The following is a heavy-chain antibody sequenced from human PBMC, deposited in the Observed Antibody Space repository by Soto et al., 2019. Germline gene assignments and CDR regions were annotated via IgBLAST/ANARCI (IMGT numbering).Heavy chain of an antibody. Sequence: DVQLLESGGGLVQPGGSLRLSCAASGFTFNTYDMSCVRQAPGKGLEWVSTISGGSRSLYYADSVKGRFTISRDNSKNTLYLQMNSLRAEDTAIYYCARMTAKGSYFDFWGQGTLVTVSS. J-gene: IGHJ4*02. CDR3: ARMTAKGSYFDF. CDR2: ISGGSRSL. V-gene: IGHV3-23*01. CDR1: GFTFNTYD. D-gene: IGHD2-21*02.